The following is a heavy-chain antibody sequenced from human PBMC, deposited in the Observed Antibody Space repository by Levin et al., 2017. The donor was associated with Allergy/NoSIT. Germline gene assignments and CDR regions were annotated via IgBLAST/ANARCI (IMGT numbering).Heavy chain of an antibody. V-gene: IGHV5-51*01. Sequence: RGESLKISCQGSGYSFTSYWIGWVRQMPGKGLEWMGIIYPGDSDTRYSPSFQGQVTISADKSISTAYLQWSSLKASDTAIYYCARRGTRDYYYYMDVWSKGTTVTVSS. D-gene: IGHD1-1*01. CDR2: IYPGDSDT. CDR1: GYSFTSYW. CDR3: ARRGTRDYYYYMDV. J-gene: IGHJ6*03.